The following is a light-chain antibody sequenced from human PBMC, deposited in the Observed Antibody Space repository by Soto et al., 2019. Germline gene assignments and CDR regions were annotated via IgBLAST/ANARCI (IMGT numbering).Light chain of an antibody. CDR1: HDITSY. CDR2: DAS. Sequence: DIQMTQSPSSLSASVGDRVTITCQASHDITSYLNWYQHKPGKAPKLLIYDASILEAGVPSRYSGSGSGTHFTYTISSLQPEDVATYYCQKCDYLPIFGPGTTVDFK. J-gene: IGKJ3*01. V-gene: IGKV1-33*01. CDR3: QKCDYLPI.